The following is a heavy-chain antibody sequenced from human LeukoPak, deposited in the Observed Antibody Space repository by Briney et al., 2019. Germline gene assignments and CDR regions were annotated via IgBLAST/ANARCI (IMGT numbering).Heavy chain of an antibody. CDR3: ARGAGYATGGYPLDY. D-gene: IGHD2-8*02. Sequence: GRSLRLSCAASGFTFSSYGMNWLRQAPGKGLEWVAVISFDGKTKYYTDSVKGRFTISRDNSKNTLYLQMNSLRAEDTAIYYCARGAGYATGGYPLDYWGQGTLVTVSS. CDR1: GFTFSSYG. J-gene: IGHJ4*02. CDR2: ISFDGKTK. V-gene: IGHV3-30*03.